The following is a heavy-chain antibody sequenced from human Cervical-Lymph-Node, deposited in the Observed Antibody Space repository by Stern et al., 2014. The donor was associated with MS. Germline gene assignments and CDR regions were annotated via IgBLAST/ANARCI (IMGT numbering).Heavy chain of an antibody. J-gene: IGHJ4*02. V-gene: IGHV2-5*08. CDR2: IYWDAQK. CDR1: GFSLSTSCLR. CDR3: AHRTAGPFDY. Sequence: VTLKESGPALVKPTQTLTLTCTFSGFSLSTSCLRVGRIRQPPGEALEWLAYIYWDAQKLYSPSLKSRLTITKDTSKNQVVLTLTNVDPVDTATYYCAHRTAGPFDYWGQGTLVTVSS.